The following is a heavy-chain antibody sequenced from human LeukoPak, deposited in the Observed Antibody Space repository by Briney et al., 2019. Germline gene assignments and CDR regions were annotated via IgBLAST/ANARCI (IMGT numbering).Heavy chain of an antibody. CDR3: ARWVYWNDFDY. Sequence: GGSLRLSCAASGFTFSSYAMHWVRQAPGKGLEWVAVISYDGSNKYYADSVKGRFTISRDNSKNTLYLQMNSLRAEDTAVYYCARWVYWNDFDYWGQGTLVTVFS. D-gene: IGHD1-1*01. CDR1: GFTFSSYA. J-gene: IGHJ4*02. CDR2: ISYDGSNK. V-gene: IGHV3-30*01.